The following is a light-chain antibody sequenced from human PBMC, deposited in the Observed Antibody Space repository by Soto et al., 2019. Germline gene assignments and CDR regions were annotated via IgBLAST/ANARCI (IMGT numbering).Light chain of an antibody. Sequence: DIVMTQSPDSLAVSLGERATINCKSSQSVLYSSNNKNYLAWYQQRPGQPPNLLIYWASTRESGVPDRFSGSGSGSDFTLTITGLQAEDVAVYYCQQYYTTPPTFGQGTKVEIK. CDR3: QQYYTTPPT. J-gene: IGKJ1*01. CDR2: WAS. CDR1: QSVLYSSNNKNY. V-gene: IGKV4-1*01.